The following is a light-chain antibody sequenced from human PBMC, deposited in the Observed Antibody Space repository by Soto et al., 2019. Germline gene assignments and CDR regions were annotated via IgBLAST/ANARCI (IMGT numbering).Light chain of an antibody. CDR2: SAS. J-gene: IGKJ3*01. V-gene: IGKV1-39*01. CDR1: QNMAFY. Sequence: DIQMTQSPSSLSASVGDRVTITCRASQNMAFYVNWYQQKPGRAPKLLIYSASSLQSAVPSRFSGSGSGTDFTLTINSLQPEDFATYYCQHSYSTPFAFGPGTRVDIK. CDR3: QHSYSTPFA.